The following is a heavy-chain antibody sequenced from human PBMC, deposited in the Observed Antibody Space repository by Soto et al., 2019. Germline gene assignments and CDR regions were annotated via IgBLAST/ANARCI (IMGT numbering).Heavy chain of an antibody. V-gene: IGHV3-15*01. D-gene: IGHD2-21*02. Sequence: GGTLRLSCAASGFNFSNAWMSWVRQAPGKGLEWVGRIKSKTDGGTTDYAAPVKGRFTISRDDSKNTLYLQMNSLKTEDTAVYYCTTERRSDYASKIRGPATMAKVSS. CDR2: IKSKTDGGTT. J-gene: IGHJ3*02. CDR3: TTERRSDYASKI. CDR1: GFNFSNAW.